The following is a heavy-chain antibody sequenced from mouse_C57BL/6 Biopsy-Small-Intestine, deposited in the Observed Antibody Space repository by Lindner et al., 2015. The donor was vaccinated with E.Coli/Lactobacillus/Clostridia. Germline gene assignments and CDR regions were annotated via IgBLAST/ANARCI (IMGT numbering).Heavy chain of an antibody. CDR2: IYPRSGNT. CDR1: GYTFTSYG. J-gene: IGHJ2*01. D-gene: IGHD1-1*01. CDR3: ANYGSSYDAYFDY. Sequence: VQLQESGAELARPGASVKLSCKASGYTFTSYGISWVKQRTGQGLEWIGEIYPRSGNTYYNEKFKGKATLTADKSSSTVYMELRSLTSEDSAVYFCANYGSSYDAYFDYWGQGTTLTVSS. V-gene: IGHV1-81*01.